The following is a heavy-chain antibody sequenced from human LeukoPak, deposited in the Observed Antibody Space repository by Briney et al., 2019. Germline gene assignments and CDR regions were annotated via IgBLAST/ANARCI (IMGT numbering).Heavy chain of an antibody. Sequence: SVTVSFKASGGTFSIYAISWVRQAPGQGLEWMGRIIPILGIANYAQKFQGRVTITADKSTSTAYMELSSLRSEDTAVYYCAVYSGYSEEYYFDYWGQGTLVTVSS. D-gene: IGHD3-22*01. CDR2: IIPILGIA. CDR3: AVYSGYSEEYYFDY. J-gene: IGHJ4*02. V-gene: IGHV1-69*04. CDR1: GGTFSIYA.